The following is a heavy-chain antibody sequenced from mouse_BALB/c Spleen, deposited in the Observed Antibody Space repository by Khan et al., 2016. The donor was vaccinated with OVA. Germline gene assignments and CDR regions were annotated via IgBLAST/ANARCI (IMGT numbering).Heavy chain of an antibody. V-gene: IGHV5-17*02. CDR2: ISGDSNTI. CDR1: GFTFNNYG. CDR3: ATSYFYGYYFDY. D-gene: IGHD1-1*01. Sequence: EVQLVESGGGLVQPGGPRKLSCAASGFTFNNYGMHWVRQAPEKGLEWVAYISGDSNTIYYVDSVKGRFTISRDNPKNTLFLQMTSLMSEDTAMYYCATSYFYGYYFDYWGPGTTLTVS. J-gene: IGHJ2*01.